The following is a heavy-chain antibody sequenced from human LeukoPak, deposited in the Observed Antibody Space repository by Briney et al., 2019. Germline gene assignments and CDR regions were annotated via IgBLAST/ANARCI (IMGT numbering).Heavy chain of an antibody. D-gene: IGHD5-18*01. CDR3: ARDPPSGYSYVYFDY. CDR2: ISVSGGST. Sequence: PGGSLRLSCAASGFTFSNYAMSWVRQAPGEGLEWVSSISVSGGSTFYADSVKGRFTISRDNAKNSLYLQMNSLRAEDTAVYYCARDPPSGYSYVYFDYWGQGNLVTVSS. J-gene: IGHJ4*02. V-gene: IGHV3-23*01. CDR1: GFTFSNYA.